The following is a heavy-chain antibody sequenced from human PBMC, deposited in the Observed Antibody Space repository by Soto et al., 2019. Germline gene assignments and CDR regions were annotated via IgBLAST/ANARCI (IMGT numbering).Heavy chain of an antibody. V-gene: IGHV3-53*01. J-gene: IGHJ3*02. D-gene: IGHD6-19*01. Sequence: LRLSCAASGFTVSSNYMSWVRQAPGKGLEWVSVIYSGVSTYYADSVKGRFTISRDNSKNTLYLQMNSLRAEDTAVYYCAREGGSGWSLDAFDIWGQGTMVTVSS. CDR2: IYSGVST. CDR1: GFTVSSNY. CDR3: AREGGSGWSLDAFDI.